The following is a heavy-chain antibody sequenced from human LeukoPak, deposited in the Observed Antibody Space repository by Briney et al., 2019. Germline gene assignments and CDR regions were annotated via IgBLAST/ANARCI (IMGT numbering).Heavy chain of an antibody. CDR1: GFTFSDSW. V-gene: IGHV3-74*01. Sequence: GGSLRLSCDVSGFTFSDSWMHWVRQTPGKGLVWVSRMYGDMSDIGYADSVKGRFTISRDNAKNTVYLQMNSLRGEDTAVYYCARDLGLRGSTWGQGTLVTVSS. D-gene: IGHD4-23*01. CDR3: ARDLGLRGST. J-gene: IGHJ5*02. CDR2: MYGDMSDI.